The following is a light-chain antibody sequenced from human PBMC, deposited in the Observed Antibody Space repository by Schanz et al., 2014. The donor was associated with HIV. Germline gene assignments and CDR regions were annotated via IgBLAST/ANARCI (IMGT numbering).Light chain of an antibody. CDR1: SSDIGGYNY. CDR3: SSYTSSSTYV. J-gene: IGLJ1*01. V-gene: IGLV2-14*03. CDR2: DVD. Sequence: QSALTQPASVSGSPGQSITISCTGTSSDIGGYNYVSWYQQHPGKAPKLILYDVDNRPAGVSNRFSGSKSGNTASLTISGLQAEDEADYYCSSYTSSSTYVFGTGTKLTVL.